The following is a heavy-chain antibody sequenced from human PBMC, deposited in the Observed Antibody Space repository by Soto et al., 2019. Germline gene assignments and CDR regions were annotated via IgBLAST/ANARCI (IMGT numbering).Heavy chain of an antibody. CDR2: INHSGTI. CDR1: GGSFSGFY. V-gene: IGHV4-34*01. D-gene: IGHD2-21*02. J-gene: IGHJ6*02. Sequence: SETLSLTCAVSGGSFSGFYWTWIRQPPGEGLEWIGEINHSGTINFNSSLRSRLTISLDSSKKHFSLKLTSLTAADAAVYYCARADRTLVTSYGLDVWGQGTTVTVSS. CDR3: ARADRTLVTSYGLDV.